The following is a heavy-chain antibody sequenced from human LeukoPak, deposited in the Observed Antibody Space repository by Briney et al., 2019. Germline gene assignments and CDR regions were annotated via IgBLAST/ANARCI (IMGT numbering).Heavy chain of an antibody. Sequence: PSETLSLTCTVSGGSITSGSYYWGWIRQPPGKGLEWIVSIYYSGSTYYNPSLKSRVTISVDTPKNQFSLKLSSVTAADTAVYYCASAPRRGSIGGLDNWGQGTLVTVSS. D-gene: IGHD3-10*01. CDR2: IYYSGST. CDR3: ASAPRRGSIGGLDN. CDR1: GGSITSGSYY. V-gene: IGHV4-39*01. J-gene: IGHJ4*02.